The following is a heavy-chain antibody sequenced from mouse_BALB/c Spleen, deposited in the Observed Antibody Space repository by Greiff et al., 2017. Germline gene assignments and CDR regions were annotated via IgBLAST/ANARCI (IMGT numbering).Heavy chain of an antibody. Sequence: VQLQQSGPELVKPGASVKIPCKASGYTFTDYNMDWVKQSHGKSLEWIGDINPNNGGTIYNQKFKGKATLTVDKSSSTAYMELRSLTSEDTAVYYCARYGNYPWFAYWGQGTLVTVSA. J-gene: IGHJ3*01. D-gene: IGHD2-1*01. CDR1: GYTFTDYN. V-gene: IGHV1-18*01. CDR2: INPNNGGT. CDR3: ARYGNYPWFAY.